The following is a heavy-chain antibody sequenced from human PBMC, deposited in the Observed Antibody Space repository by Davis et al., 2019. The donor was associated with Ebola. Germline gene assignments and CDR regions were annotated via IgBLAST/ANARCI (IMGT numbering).Heavy chain of an antibody. J-gene: IGHJ4*02. CDR1: GFTFSSYW. V-gene: IGHV3-73*01. CDR2: IRSKANSYAT. CDR3: TLTVTMIDY. Sequence: GGSLRLSCAASGFTFSSYWMSWVRQAPGKGLEWVGRIRSKANSYATAYAASVKGRFTISRDDSKNTAYLQMNSLKTEDTAVYYCTLTVTMIDYWGQGTLVTVSS. D-gene: IGHD4-17*01.